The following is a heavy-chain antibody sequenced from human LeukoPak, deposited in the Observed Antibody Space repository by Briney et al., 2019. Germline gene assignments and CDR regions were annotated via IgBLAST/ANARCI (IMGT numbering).Heavy chain of an antibody. CDR3: AREEVGGTIFGVVIIPVDVAIAYCYMDV. D-gene: IGHD3-3*01. Sequence: AGGSLRLSCAASGFTVSSNYMSWVRQAPGKELEWVSYISSSSSTIYYADSVKGRFTISRDNAKNSLYLQMNSLRAEDTAVYYCAREEVGGTIFGVVIIPVDVAIAYCYMDVWGKGTTVTVSS. CDR1: GFTVSSNY. J-gene: IGHJ6*03. V-gene: IGHV3-48*01. CDR2: ISSSSSTI.